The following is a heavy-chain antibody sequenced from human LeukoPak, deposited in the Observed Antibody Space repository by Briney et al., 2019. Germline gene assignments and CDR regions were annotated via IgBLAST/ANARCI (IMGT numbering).Heavy chain of an antibody. J-gene: IGHJ4*02. CDR3: ARQTYYSSGYFDY. CDR1: GGSFPDYA. V-gene: IGHV4-59*05. D-gene: IGHD3-22*01. Sequence: PSETLSLTCAVSGGSFPDYAWTWIRQPPGKGLEWIGSIYYSGSTYYNPSLKSRVTISVDTSKKQFSLKLSSVTAADTAVYYCARQTYYSSGYFDYWGQGTLVTVSS. CDR2: IYYSGST.